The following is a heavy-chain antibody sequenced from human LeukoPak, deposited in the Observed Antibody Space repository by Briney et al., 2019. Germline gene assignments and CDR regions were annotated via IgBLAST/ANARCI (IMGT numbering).Heavy chain of an antibody. Sequence: GGFLRLSCAASGFTFSSYGMHWVRQAPGKGLEWVAVIWYDGSNKYYADSVKGRFTISRDNSKNTLYLQMNSLRAEDTAVYYCAKDGSGSTSWYYMDVWGKGTTVTVSS. CDR3: AKDGSGSTSWYYMDV. J-gene: IGHJ6*03. CDR1: GFTFSSYG. CDR2: IWYDGSNK. D-gene: IGHD1-26*01. V-gene: IGHV3-33*06.